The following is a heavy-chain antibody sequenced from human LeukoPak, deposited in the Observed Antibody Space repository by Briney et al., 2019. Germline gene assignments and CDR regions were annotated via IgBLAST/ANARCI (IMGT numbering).Heavy chain of an antibody. CDR3: ARDNDSRDPPHFDY. J-gene: IGHJ4*02. CDR2: INPSGGST. D-gene: IGHD3-16*01. Sequence: ASVKVSCKASGYTFTSYYMHWVRQAPGQGLEWMGIINPSGGSTTYAQKLQVRVTMTRDMSTRTAYMELSSLRSEDTAVYYCARDNDSRDPPHFDYWGQGTLVTVSS. CDR1: GYTFTSYY. V-gene: IGHV1-46*01.